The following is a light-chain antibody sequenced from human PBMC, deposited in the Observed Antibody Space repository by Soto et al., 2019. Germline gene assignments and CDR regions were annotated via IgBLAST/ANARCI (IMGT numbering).Light chain of an antibody. CDR2: DAS. Sequence: DIQMTQSACSLAASVGGVVTITCQASQDISTYLNWYQQKPGKAPKLLIYDASNLETGVPSRFSGSGPGTDFSLTISSLKPDDIATYYCQQCDNFPLSFGGGTKVDIK. CDR1: QDISTY. J-gene: IGKJ4*01. CDR3: QQCDNFPLS. V-gene: IGKV1-33*01.